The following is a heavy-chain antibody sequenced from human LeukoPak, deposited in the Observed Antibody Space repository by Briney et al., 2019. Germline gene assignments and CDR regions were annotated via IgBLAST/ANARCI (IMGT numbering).Heavy chain of an antibody. Sequence: SETLSLTCAVYGGSFSGYYWSWNRQPPGKGLEWIGEINHSGSTNYNPSLKSRVTISVDTSKNQFSLKLSSVTAADTAVYYCARGRRWFGELPFDYWGQGTLVTVSS. D-gene: IGHD3-10*01. V-gene: IGHV4-34*01. CDR1: GGSFSGYY. CDR2: INHSGST. J-gene: IGHJ4*02. CDR3: ARGRRWFGELPFDY.